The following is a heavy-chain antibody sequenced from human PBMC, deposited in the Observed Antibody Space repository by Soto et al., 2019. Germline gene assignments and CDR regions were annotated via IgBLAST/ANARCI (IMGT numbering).Heavy chain of an antibody. D-gene: IGHD6-13*01. J-gene: IGHJ5*02. V-gene: IGHV4-59*12. Sequence: SETLSLTCTVSGGSISSYYWSWIRQPPGKGLEWIGYIYHSGSTYYNPSLKSRVTISVDRSKNQFSLKLSSVTAADTAVYYCARGSSWYYGNWFDPWGQGTLVTVSS. CDR1: GGSISSYY. CDR3: ARGSSWYYGNWFDP. CDR2: IYHSGST.